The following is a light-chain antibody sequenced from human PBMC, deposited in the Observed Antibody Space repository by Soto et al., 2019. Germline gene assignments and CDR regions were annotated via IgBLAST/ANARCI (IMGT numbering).Light chain of an antibody. V-gene: IGLV2-14*03. Sequence: QSVMAHPASVSRSPGHSITISCTGTISYVVAYNFVSWHQQHPGKAHKLIIYNVYDRPSGISYRFSGSKSGNTASLTISGIQGEDEADYYCSEYTVSRTYVFGTGTKVPVL. J-gene: IGLJ1*01. CDR3: SEYTVSRTYV. CDR1: ISYVVAYNF. CDR2: NVY.